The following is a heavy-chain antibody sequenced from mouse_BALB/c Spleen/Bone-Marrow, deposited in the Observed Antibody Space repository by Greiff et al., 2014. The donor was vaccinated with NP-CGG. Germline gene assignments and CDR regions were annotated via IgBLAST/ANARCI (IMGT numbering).Heavy chain of an antibody. D-gene: IGHD1-1*01. CDR3: ARSGYGGSYDY. V-gene: IGHV1-80*01. J-gene: IGHJ2*01. CDR2: IYPGDGDT. Sequence: VQRVESGAELVRPGSSVKISCKASGYVFSTYWMNWVKQRPGQGLEWIGQIYPGDGDTNYNGKFKGTATLTADKSSSTAYMQLSSLTSEDSAVYFCARSGYGGSYDYWGQGTTLTVSS. CDR1: GYVFSTYW.